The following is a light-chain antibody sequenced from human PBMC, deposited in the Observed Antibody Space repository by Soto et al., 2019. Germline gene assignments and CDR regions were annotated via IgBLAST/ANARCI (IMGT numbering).Light chain of an antibody. V-gene: IGLV1-44*01. CDR2: SNY. J-gene: IGLJ3*02. CDR3: ATWDDNLNGV. Sequence: QPVLTQPPSASGTPGQRVTISCSGSSSNIGGKTVNWYQQVPGTAPRLLIYSNYLRPSGVPDRFSGSKSGTSASLAITGLQSEDEADYYCATWDDNLNGVFGGGTKVTVL. CDR1: SSNIGGKT.